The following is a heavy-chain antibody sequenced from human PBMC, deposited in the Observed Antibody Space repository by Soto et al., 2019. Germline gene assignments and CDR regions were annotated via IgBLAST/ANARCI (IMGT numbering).Heavy chain of an antibody. J-gene: IGHJ4*02. CDR1: GFTFNSYG. CDR2: ISKDGNNK. Sequence: HPGGSLRLSCAASGFTFNSYGMHWVRQAPGKGPEWVAVISKDGNNKYYADSVKGRFTISRDNSKNTLYLQLNSLRAEDTAVYYCAKDSHAVSRFLEWVVDWGQGTLVTVSS. CDR3: AKDSHAVSRFLEWVVD. D-gene: IGHD3-3*01. V-gene: IGHV3-30*18.